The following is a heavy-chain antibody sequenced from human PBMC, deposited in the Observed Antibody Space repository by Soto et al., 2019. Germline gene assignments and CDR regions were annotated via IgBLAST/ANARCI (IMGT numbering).Heavy chain of an antibody. CDR1: GYTFTGYY. CDR3: ASHTELTVQIDYGDYMIPY. Sequence: GASVKVSCKASGYTFTGYYMHWVRQAPGQGLEWMGWINPNSGGTNYAQKFQGRVTMTRDTSISTAYMELSRLRSDDTAVYYCASHTELTVQIDYGDYMIPYWGQGTLVTVSS. D-gene: IGHD4-17*01. V-gene: IGHV1-2*02. CDR2: INPNSGGT. J-gene: IGHJ4*02.